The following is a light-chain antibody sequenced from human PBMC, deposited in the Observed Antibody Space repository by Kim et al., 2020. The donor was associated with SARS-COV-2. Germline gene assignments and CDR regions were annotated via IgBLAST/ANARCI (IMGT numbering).Light chain of an antibody. CDR3: CSYAGSYTLI. CDR2: DVS. V-gene: IGLV2-11*01. CDR1: SSDVGGYNY. Sequence: QSALTQPRSVSGSPGQSVTISCTGTSSDVGGYNYVSWYQQHPGKAPKLMIYDVSKWPSGVPDRFSDSKSGNTASLTISGLQAEDEADYYCCSYAGSYTLIFGGGTQLTVL. J-gene: IGLJ2*01.